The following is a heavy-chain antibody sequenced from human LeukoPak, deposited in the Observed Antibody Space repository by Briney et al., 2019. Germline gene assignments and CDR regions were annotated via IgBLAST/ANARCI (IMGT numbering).Heavy chain of an antibody. CDR3: ANTMYSSAWSPFDY. D-gene: IGHD6-19*01. J-gene: IGHJ4*02. V-gene: IGHV3-30*02. Sequence: GGSLRLSYAASTFTFSSYGMHWVRQAPGKGLEWVAFIQYDGNKRYYADSVKGRFTISRDNSKNTLYLQMNSLRPDDTALYHCANTMYSSAWSPFDYWGRGTLVTVSS. CDR2: IQYDGNKR. CDR1: TFTFSSYG.